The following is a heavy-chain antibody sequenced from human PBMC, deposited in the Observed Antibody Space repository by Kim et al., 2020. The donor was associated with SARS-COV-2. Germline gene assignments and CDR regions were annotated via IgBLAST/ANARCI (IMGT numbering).Heavy chain of an antibody. D-gene: IGHD3-3*01. Sequence: ASVKVSCKASGYTFTSYGISWVRQAPGQGLEWMGWISAYNGNTNYAQKLQGRVTMTTDTSTSTAYMELRSLRSDDTAVYYCARDYGREGYYDFWSGYLVSGGRGPLVTVSS. V-gene: IGHV1-18*01. CDR3: ARDYGREGYYDFWSGYLVS. CDR2: ISAYNGNT. J-gene: IGHJ4*02. CDR1: GYTFTSYG.